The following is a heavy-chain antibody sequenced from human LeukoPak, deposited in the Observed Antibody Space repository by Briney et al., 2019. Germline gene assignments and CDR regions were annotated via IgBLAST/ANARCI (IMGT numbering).Heavy chain of an antibody. V-gene: IGHV3-48*03. Sequence: PGGSLRLSCAASGFTFSDYEMNWVRQAPGKGLEWVSYITSIGHTIYYTDPVKGRFTISRDNAKNSLYLQMNSLRAEDTAVYYCAKGRVYGDYVRDFDHWGQGTLVTVSS. J-gene: IGHJ4*02. CDR2: ITSIGHTI. CDR3: AKGRVYGDYVRDFDH. D-gene: IGHD4-17*01. CDR1: GFTFSDYE.